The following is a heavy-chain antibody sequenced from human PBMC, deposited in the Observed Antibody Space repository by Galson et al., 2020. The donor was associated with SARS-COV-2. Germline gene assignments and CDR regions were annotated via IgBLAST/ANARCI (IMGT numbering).Heavy chain of an antibody. D-gene: IGHD2-15*01. CDR3: ATLVYFSANRIENWYFDL. J-gene: IGHJ2*01. CDR1: GDSLTTVNKY. Sequence: ASETLSLTCTVSGDSLTTVNKYWTWVRQPSGKGLEYIGNIYYTGTTSYDPSLRSRLTISVDTSKNQFSLKLNSVTAADSAVYYCATLVYFSANRIENWYFDLGGRGPLVTVSS. CDR2: IYYTGTT. V-gene: IGHV4-30-4*01.